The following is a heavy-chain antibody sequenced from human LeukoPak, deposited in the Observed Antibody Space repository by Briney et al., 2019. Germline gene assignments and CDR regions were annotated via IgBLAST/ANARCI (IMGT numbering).Heavy chain of an antibody. CDR1: GFTFSSYG. J-gene: IGHJ6*02. CDR2: ISYDGSNK. V-gene: IGHV3-30*18. Sequence: GGSLRLSCAASGFTFSSYGMHWVRQAPGNGLEWVAVISYDGSNKYYADSVKGRFTISRDNSKNTLYLQMNSLRAEDTAVYYCAKDLGCSGGSCYYYYYGMDVWGQGTTVTVSS. CDR3: AKDLGCSGGSCYYYYYGMDV. D-gene: IGHD2-15*01.